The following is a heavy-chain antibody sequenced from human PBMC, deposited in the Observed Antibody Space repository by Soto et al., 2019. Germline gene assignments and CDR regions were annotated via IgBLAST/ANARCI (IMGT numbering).Heavy chain of an antibody. CDR2: ITYDGSNT. CDR1: GFTFRNFG. J-gene: IGHJ4*02. V-gene: IGHV3-30*18. D-gene: IGHD6-19*01. Sequence: QIQLVESGGGMVQPGKSLRVSCSASGFTFRNFGMHWVRQAPGKGLEWVAVITYDGSNTYYRESVKGRLTISRDNLQNMVYLQMNSLRVEDTGVYYCAKDWGSGWYYFDSWGQGTLVTVSS. CDR3: AKDWGSGWYYFDS.